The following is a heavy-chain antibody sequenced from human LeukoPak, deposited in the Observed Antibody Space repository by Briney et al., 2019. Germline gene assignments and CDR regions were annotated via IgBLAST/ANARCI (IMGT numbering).Heavy chain of an antibody. V-gene: IGHV3-9*01. J-gene: IGHJ4*02. CDR1: GFTFDDYA. CDR2: ISWNSGSI. CDR3: AKDSSFNYGSGSYGIDY. D-gene: IGHD3-10*01. Sequence: GGSLRLSCAASGFTFDDYAMHWVRQAPGKGLEWVSGISWNSGSIGYADSVRGRFTISRDNAKHSLYLQMNSLRAEDTALYYCAKDSSFNYGSGSYGIDYWGQGILVTVSS.